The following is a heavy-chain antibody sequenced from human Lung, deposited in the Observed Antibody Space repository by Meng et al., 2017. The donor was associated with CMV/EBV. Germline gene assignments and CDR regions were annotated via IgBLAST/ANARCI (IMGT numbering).Heavy chain of an antibody. D-gene: IGHD6-13*01. CDR2: IRNKANSHNT. CDR3: VRETAASVFDH. J-gene: IGHJ4*02. Sequence: GSGFTFSDHYMDWVRQAPGKGLEWVARIRNKANSHNTEYAASVKGRFTIARDDSKKSLYLQMNSLKTDDTAVYYCVRETAASVFDHWGQGTLVTVSS. V-gene: IGHV3-72*01. CDR1: GFTFSDHY.